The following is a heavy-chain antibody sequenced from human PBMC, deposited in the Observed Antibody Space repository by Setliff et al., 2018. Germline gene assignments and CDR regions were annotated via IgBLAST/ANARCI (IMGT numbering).Heavy chain of an antibody. V-gene: IGHV4-4*07. CDR1: GGSISSYW. CDR2: IYTSGST. J-gene: IGHJ3*02. Sequence: PSETLSLTCTVSGGSISSYWWSWIRQPAGKGLEWIGRIYTSGSTNYNPSLKSRVTMSVDTSKNKFSLKLSSVTAADTAVYYCARRRTALAFDIWDQGTMVTVS. D-gene: IGHD5-18*01. CDR3: ARRRTALAFDI.